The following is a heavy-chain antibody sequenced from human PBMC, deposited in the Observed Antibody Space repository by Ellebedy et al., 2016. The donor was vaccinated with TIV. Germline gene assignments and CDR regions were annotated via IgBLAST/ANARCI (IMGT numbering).Heavy chain of an antibody. CDR3: ARDRSGEYSSSSGRYYYYYMDV. D-gene: IGHD6-6*01. J-gene: IGHJ6*03. Sequence: ASVKVSXXASGYTFTSYGISWVRQAPGQGLEWMGWISAYNGNTNYAQKLQGRVTMTTDTSTSTAYMELRSLRSDDTAVYYCARDRSGEYSSSSGRYYYYYMDVWGKGTTVTVSS. CDR2: ISAYNGNT. CDR1: GYTFTSYG. V-gene: IGHV1-18*01.